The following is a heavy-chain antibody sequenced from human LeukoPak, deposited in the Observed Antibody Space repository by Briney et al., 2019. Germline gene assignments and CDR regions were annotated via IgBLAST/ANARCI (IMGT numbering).Heavy chain of an antibody. J-gene: IGHJ5*02. V-gene: IGHV4-61*02. CDR3: AREPHYDSGFDP. CDR1: GGSISSGNYY. CDR2: ISTSGRT. D-gene: IGHD3-3*01. Sequence: PSQTLSLTCTVSGGSISSGNYYWTWIRQPAGKGLEWTGRISTSGRTNYNSSLKSRVTISIDTSNNQFSLKLSSVTDADTAVYYCAREPHYDSGFDPWGQGTLVTVSS.